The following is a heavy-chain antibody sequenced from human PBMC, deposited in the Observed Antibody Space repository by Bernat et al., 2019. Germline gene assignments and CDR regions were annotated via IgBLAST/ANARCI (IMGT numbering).Heavy chain of an antibody. CDR1: GFTFSSYW. CDR2: IKQDGSEK. Sequence: EVQLVESGGGLVQPGGSLRLSCAASGFTFSSYWMSWVRQAPGKGLEWVANIKQDGSEKYYVDSVKGRFTISRDNAKNSLYLQMNSLRAEDTAVYYCARDQRYDFWSGTSFDYWGQGTLVTVSS. CDR3: ARDQRYDFWSGTSFDY. V-gene: IGHV3-7*03. J-gene: IGHJ4*02. D-gene: IGHD3-3*01.